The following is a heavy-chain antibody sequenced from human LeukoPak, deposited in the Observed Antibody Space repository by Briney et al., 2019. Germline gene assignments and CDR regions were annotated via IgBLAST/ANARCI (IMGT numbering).Heavy chain of an antibody. CDR3: PREGEKVLYRGERYYYYYYMDV. Sequence: RGSLRLSCAASGFTFSSYWMHWVRQAPGKGLVWVSRINSDGSSTSYADSVKGRFTISRDNAKNTLYLQMNSLRAEDTAVYYWPREGEKVLYRGERYYYYYYMDVWGKGTTVTVSS. V-gene: IGHV3-74*01. D-gene: IGHD3-10*01. CDR2: INSDGSST. CDR1: GFTFSSYW. J-gene: IGHJ6*03.